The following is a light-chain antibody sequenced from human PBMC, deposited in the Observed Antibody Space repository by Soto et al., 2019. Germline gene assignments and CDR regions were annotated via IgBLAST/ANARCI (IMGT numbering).Light chain of an antibody. J-gene: IGLJ1*01. Sequence: QPVLTQPPSTSATPGQRVTISCSGGISNIGTTTVNWYQHLPGTAPKLVIYNDIQRPSGVPDRFSGSKSGTSASLAISGLQSEDEADYYCAVWDDGLNGCVFGTGTKVTVL. V-gene: IGLV1-44*01. CDR2: NDI. CDR3: AVWDDGLNGCV. CDR1: ISNIGTTT.